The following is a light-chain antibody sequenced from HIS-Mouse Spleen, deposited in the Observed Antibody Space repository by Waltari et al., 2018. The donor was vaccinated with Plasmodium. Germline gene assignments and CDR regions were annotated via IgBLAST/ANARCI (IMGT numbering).Light chain of an antibody. CDR3: QAWDSSTVV. CDR1: QLGDKY. CDR2: QDT. V-gene: IGLV3-1*01. Sequence: SYELTQPPSVSVSPGQTASITCSGDQLGDKYACWYQQKPGQSPVLVIYQDTKRPSGILERFSGSNSGNTATLTISGTQAMDEADYYCQAWDSSTVVFGGGTKLTVL. J-gene: IGLJ2*01.